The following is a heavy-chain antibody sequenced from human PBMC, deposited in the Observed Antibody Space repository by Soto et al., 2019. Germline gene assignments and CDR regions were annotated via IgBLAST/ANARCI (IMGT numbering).Heavy chain of an antibody. CDR3: ARVYTLGSGSRHHYYGMDV. D-gene: IGHD3-10*01. Sequence: QVQLVQSGAEVKKPGSSVKVSCKASGGTFSSYAISWVRQAPGQGLEWMGGIIPIFGTANYAQKFQGRVTITADESTRTAYMELSSLRSEDTAVYYCARVYTLGSGSRHHYYGMDVWGQGTTVTVSS. V-gene: IGHV1-69*01. CDR2: IIPIFGTA. J-gene: IGHJ6*02. CDR1: GGTFSSYA.